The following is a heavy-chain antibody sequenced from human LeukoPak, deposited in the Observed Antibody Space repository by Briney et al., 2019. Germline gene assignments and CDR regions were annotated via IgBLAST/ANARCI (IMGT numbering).Heavy chain of an antibody. Sequence: SVKVSCKAPGGTFSSYAISWVRQAPGQGLEWMGGIIPIFGTANYAQKFQGRVTITTDESTSTAYMELSSLRSEDTAVYYCARDYYDSSGYYSYNWFDPWGQGTLVTVSS. D-gene: IGHD3-22*01. CDR1: GGTFSSYA. J-gene: IGHJ5*02. CDR2: IIPIFGTA. V-gene: IGHV1-69*05. CDR3: ARDYYDSSGYYSYNWFDP.